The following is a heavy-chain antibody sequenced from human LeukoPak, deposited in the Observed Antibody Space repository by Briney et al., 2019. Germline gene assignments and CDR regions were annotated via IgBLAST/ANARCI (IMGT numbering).Heavy chain of an antibody. V-gene: IGHV3-74*01. Sequence: GGSLRLSCAASGFTFSSYWMHWVRQAPGNGLVWVSRINSDGSSTNYADSVKGRFTISRDNAKNTLYLQMNSLRAEDTAVYYCSSTTGGYWGQGTLVTVSS. CDR3: SSTTGGY. CDR2: INSDGSST. CDR1: GFTFSSYW. J-gene: IGHJ4*02. D-gene: IGHD4-17*01.